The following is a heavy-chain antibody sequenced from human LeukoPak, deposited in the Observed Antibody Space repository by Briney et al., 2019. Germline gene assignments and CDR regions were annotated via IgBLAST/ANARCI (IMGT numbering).Heavy chain of an antibody. Sequence: GGSLRLSCAASGFTFDDYGMSWVRQGPGKGLEWVSGINWDGTSTTYTDSVKGRFTISRDNAKNSLYLQINSLRAEDTALYYCARDDPDRFVWGTYRYHDYWGQGVLVTVSS. V-gene: IGHV3-20*04. CDR3: ARDDPDRFVWGTYRYHDY. CDR2: INWDGTST. D-gene: IGHD3-16*02. J-gene: IGHJ4*02. CDR1: GFTFDDYG.